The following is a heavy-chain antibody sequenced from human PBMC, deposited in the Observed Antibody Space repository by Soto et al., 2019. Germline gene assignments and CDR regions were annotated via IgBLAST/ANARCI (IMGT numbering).Heavy chain of an antibody. D-gene: IGHD3-10*01. V-gene: IGHV1-69*02. Sequence: QVQLVQSVAEVKKPGSSVRVSCKASGDTFTFYSINWVRQAPGLGLEWMGRINPILSMSNYAQRFQGRVTMTADKSKSTAYMELSSLRSEDTAMYYCASSYGSGYRAFDYWGQGALVTVSS. CDR1: GDTFTFYS. CDR2: INPILSMS. J-gene: IGHJ4*02. CDR3: ASSYGSGYRAFDY.